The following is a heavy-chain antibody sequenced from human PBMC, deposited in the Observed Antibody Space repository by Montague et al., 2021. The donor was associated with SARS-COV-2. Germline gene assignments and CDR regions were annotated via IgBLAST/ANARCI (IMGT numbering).Heavy chain of an antibody. V-gene: IGHV4-39*01. CDR2: IYYSGST. J-gene: IGHJ4*02. CDR3: ATITLGYCTNGVCQPPDY. Sequence: SETLSLTCTVSGGSISSSSYYWGWIRQPPGKGPEWIGSIYYSGSTYYNPSLKGRVTISVDTSKNQFSLKLSSVTAADTAVYYCATITLGYCTNGVCQPPDYWGQGTLVTVSS. CDR1: GGSISSSSYY. D-gene: IGHD2-8*01.